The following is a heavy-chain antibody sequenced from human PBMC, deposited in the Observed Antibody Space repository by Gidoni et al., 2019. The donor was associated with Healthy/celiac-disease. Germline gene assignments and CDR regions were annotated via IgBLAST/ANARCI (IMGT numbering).Heavy chain of an antibody. CDR2: IYYSGST. CDR1: GGSISSSRSY. CDR3: ARSLKDIVVVVAATPFGWFDP. V-gene: IGHV4-39*01. Sequence: QLQLQESGPGLVKPSETLSLTCTVSGGSISSSRSYWGWIRQPPGKGLDGIGSIYYSGSTYYNPSLKSRVTISVDTAKNQFSLKLSSVTAADTAVYYCARSLKDIVVVVAATPFGWFDPWGQGTLVTVSS. D-gene: IGHD2-15*01. J-gene: IGHJ5*02.